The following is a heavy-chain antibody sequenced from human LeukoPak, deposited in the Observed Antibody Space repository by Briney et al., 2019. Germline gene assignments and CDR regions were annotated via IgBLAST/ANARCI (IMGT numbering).Heavy chain of an antibody. CDR1: GYTFTYRY. CDR3: ASIRGIDAFDI. Sequence: GASVKVSCKASGYTFTYRYLHWVRQAPGQALEWMGWITPFNGNTNYAQRFQDRVTITRDRSMSTAYMELSSLRSEDTAMYYCASIRGIDAFDIWGQGTMVTVSS. CDR2: ITPFNGNT. V-gene: IGHV1-45*02. J-gene: IGHJ3*02. D-gene: IGHD3-10*01.